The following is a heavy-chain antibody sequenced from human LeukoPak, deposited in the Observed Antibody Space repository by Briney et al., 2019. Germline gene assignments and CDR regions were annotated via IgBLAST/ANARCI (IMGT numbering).Heavy chain of an antibody. J-gene: IGHJ3*02. D-gene: IGHD3-3*01. Sequence: SETLSLTCTVSGGSISTSSYYWGWIRQPPGKGLEWIGSIYHSGSTYYNPSLKSRVTISEDTSKNQFSLKLSSVTAADTAVYYCAREGYYDFWSGCYTRDPGDAFDIWGQGTMVTVSS. CDR2: IYHSGST. V-gene: IGHV4-39*07. CDR3: AREGYYDFWSGCYTRDPGDAFDI. CDR1: GGSISTSSYY.